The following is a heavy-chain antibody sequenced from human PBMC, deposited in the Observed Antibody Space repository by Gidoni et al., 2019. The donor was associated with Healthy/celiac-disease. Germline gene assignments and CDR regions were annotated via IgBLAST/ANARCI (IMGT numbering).Heavy chain of an antibody. D-gene: IGHD6-6*01. J-gene: IGHJ6*02. CDR3: TTDPRIAARPGLDVYYYYYGMDV. V-gene: IGHV3-15*01. Sequence: EVQLVESGGGLVKPGGSLRLSCAASGFTFSNAWMSWVRKAPGKGLEWVGRIKSKTDGGTTDYAAPVKGRFTISRDDSKNTLYLQMNSLKTEDTAVYYCTTDPRIAARPGLDVYYYYYGMDVWGQGTTVTVSS. CDR1: GFTFSNAW. CDR2: IKSKTDGGTT.